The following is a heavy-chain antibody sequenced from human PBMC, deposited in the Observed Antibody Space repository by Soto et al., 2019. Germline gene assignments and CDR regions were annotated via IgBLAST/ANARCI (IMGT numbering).Heavy chain of an antibody. J-gene: IGHJ4*02. V-gene: IGHV3-7*02. Sequence: VQLVESGGGLVQPGGSLRLSCAASGFTFSTYWMNWVRQAPGKGLEWVANIKRDGSEKYYMDSVNGRFTISRDNAMASLHLQMNRLRADDTADYYCAGGTGWFIVDWGQGTLVTVSS. D-gene: IGHD6-19*01. CDR3: AGGTGWFIVD. CDR1: GFTFSTYW. CDR2: IKRDGSEK.